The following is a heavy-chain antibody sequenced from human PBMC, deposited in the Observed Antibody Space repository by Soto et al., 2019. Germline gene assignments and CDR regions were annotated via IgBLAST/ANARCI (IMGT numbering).Heavy chain of an antibody. CDR1: GGSISSGGYS. D-gene: IGHD3-3*01. CDR3: AREFFGAGSWFDS. V-gene: IGHV4-30-2*01. J-gene: IGHJ5*01. Sequence: PSETLSLTCAVSGGSISSGGYSWSWIRQPPGKGLEWIGYIYHSGSTYYNPSLKSRVTISVDRSKNQFSLKLSSVTAADTAVYYGAREFFGAGSWFDSWGQGTLVTVSS. CDR2: IYHSGST.